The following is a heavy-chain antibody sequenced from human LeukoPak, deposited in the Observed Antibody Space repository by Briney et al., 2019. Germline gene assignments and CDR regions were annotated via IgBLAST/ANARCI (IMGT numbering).Heavy chain of an antibody. V-gene: IGHV1-2*02. D-gene: IGHD6-13*01. CDR2: INPNSGDT. CDR1: GYTFSDYY. CDR3: ARDLVRDSSSWFVSCYFDY. J-gene: IGHJ4*01. Sequence: SVQVSCKTSGYTFSDYYIHWIRQAPGQGLEWVGWINPNSGDTDHAQKLQGRVTMTTDTSTSTAYMELRSLRSDDTAVYYCARDLVRDSSSWFVSCYFDYWGQGTLVTVSS.